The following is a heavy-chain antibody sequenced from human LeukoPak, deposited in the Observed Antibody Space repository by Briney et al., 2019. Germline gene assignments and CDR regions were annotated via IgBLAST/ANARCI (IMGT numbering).Heavy chain of an antibody. D-gene: IGHD5-18*01. CDR2: IYYSGST. V-gene: IGHV4-59*08. J-gene: IGHJ4*02. Sequence: SETLSLTCTVSGGSISSYYWSWIRQPPGKGLEWIGYIYYSGSTSYNPSLKSRVTISVDTSKNQFSLKLSSVTAADTAVYYCARRGPDTAMVDEYYFDYWGQGTLVTVSS. CDR1: GGSISSYY. CDR3: ARRGPDTAMVDEYYFDY.